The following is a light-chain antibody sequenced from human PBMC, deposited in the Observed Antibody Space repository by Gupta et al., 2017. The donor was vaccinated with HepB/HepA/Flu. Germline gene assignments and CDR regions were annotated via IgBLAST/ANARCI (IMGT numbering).Light chain of an antibody. V-gene: IGLV1-47*01. Sequence: QSVRTQPPSASGTPGQRVTFSCSGSSSRFGGNYVYWYQQLPGTAPKLLIYRNNQRPSGVPDRFSGSKSGTSASLAISGLRSEDEADYYCAAWDDSLSAVVFGGGTKLTV. CDR1: SSRFGGNY. CDR2: RNN. CDR3: AAWDDSLSAVV. J-gene: IGLJ2*01.